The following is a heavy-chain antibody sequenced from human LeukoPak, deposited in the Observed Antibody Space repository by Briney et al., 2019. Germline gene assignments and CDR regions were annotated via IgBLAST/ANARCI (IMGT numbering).Heavy chain of an antibody. Sequence: PGGSLRLSCAASGFTFSSYEMNWVRQAPGKGLEWVSYISSSGNTIHYADSVKGRFTISRDNSKNTLYLQMNSLRAEDTAVYYCARAFCSSTSCYPESPSIWGQGTLVTVSS. D-gene: IGHD2-2*01. CDR1: GFTFSSYE. CDR2: ISSSGNTI. J-gene: IGHJ4*02. V-gene: IGHV3-48*03. CDR3: ARAFCSSTSCYPESPSI.